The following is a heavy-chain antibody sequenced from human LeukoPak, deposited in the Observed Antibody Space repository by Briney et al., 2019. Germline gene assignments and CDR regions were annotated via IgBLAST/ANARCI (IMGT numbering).Heavy chain of an antibody. D-gene: IGHD3-10*01. Sequence: SETLSLTCTVSGGSISSYYWSWIRQPPGKGLEWIGYIYYSGSTNYNPSLKSRVTISVDTSKNQFSLKLSSMTAADTAVYYCARSLITMVRGVIIPDAFDIWGQGTMVTVSS. CDR1: GGSISSYY. J-gene: IGHJ3*02. V-gene: IGHV4-59*01. CDR3: ARSLITMVRGVIIPDAFDI. CDR2: IYYSGST.